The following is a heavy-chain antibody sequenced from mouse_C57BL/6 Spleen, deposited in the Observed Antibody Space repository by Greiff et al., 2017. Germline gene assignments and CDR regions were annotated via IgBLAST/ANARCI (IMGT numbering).Heavy chain of an antibody. CDR1: GYTFTDYE. D-gene: IGHD1-1*01. CDR2: IDPETGGT. Sequence: QVQLQQSGAELVRPGASVTLSCKASGYTFTDYEMHWVKQTPVHGLEWIGAIDPETGGTAYNQKFKGKAILTADKSSSTAYMELRSLTSEDSAVYYCTREGFGTVVEGDYWGQGTTLPVSS. CDR3: TREGFGTVVEGDY. J-gene: IGHJ2*01. V-gene: IGHV1-15*01.